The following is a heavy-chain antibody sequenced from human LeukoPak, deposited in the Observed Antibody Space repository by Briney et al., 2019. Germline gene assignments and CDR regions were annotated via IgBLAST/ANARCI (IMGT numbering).Heavy chain of an antibody. CDR1: GYTFTSYG. J-gene: IGHJ3*02. V-gene: IGHV1-18*01. CDR2: ISAYNGNT. Sequence: GASVKVSCKASGYTFTSYGISWVRQAPGQGLEWMGWISAYNGNTNYAQKLQGRVTMTTDTSTSTAYMELRSLRSDDTAVYYCATDRTGTTANAFDIWGQGTMVTVSS. CDR3: ATDRTGTTANAFDI. D-gene: IGHD1-7*01.